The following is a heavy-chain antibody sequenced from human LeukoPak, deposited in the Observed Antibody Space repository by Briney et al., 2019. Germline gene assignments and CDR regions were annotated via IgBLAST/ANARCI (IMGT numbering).Heavy chain of an antibody. CDR2: IYYSGST. V-gene: IGHV4-39*07. J-gene: IGHJ6*03. CDR1: GGSISSSSYY. D-gene: IGHD6-13*01. Sequence: PSETLSLTCTVSGGSISSSSYYWGWIRQPPGKGLEWIGSIYYSGSTYYNPSLKSRVTISVDTSKNQFSLKLSSVTAADTAVYYCAREALGSTAYYYSMDVWGKGTTVTVSS. CDR3: AREALGSTAYYYSMDV.